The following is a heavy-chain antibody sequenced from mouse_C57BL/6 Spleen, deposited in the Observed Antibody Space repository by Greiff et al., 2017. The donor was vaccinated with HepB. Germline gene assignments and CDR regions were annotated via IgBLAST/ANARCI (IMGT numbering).Heavy chain of an antibody. D-gene: IGHD1-1*01. CDR1: GYTFTSYW. CDR2: IYPGSGST. V-gene: IGHV1-55*01. J-gene: IGHJ2*01. CDR3: ARDEVVYPFDY. Sequence: QVQLKQSGAELVKPGASVKMSCKASGYTFTSYWITWVKQRPGQGLEWIGDIYPGSGSTNYNEKFKSKATLTVDTSSSTAYMQLSSLTSEDSAVYYCARDEVVYPFDYWGQGTTLTVSS.